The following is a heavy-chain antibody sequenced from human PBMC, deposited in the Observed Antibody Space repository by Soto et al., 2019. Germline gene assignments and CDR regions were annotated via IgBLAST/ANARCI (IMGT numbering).Heavy chain of an antibody. CDR1: GGSISSGGYY. Sequence: QVQLQESGPGLVKPSQTLSLTCTVSGGSISSGGYYWSWIRQHPGKGLEWIGYIYYSGSTYYNPSLKIRVNISVDTSKNQFSLKLSSVTAADTAVYYCAREEITVTTRHYYYGMDVWGQGTTVTVSS. D-gene: IGHD4-17*01. CDR3: AREEITVTTRHYYYGMDV. J-gene: IGHJ6*02. CDR2: IYYSGST. V-gene: IGHV4-31*03.